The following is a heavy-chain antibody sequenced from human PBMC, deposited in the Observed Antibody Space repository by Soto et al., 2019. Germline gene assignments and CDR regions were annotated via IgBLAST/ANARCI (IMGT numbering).Heavy chain of an antibody. V-gene: IGHV1-69*10. CDR1: GGTFSSYA. J-gene: IGHJ6*02. CDR3: ARGDCSSTSCYNGNYYYYYGMDV. D-gene: IGHD2-2*02. Sequence: ASVKVSCKASGGTFSSYAISWVRQAPGQGLEWMGGIIPILGIANYAQKFQGRVTITEDKSKSTAYMELSSLRSEDTAVYYCARGDCSSTSCYNGNYYYYYGMDVWGQGTTVTVSS. CDR2: IIPILGIA.